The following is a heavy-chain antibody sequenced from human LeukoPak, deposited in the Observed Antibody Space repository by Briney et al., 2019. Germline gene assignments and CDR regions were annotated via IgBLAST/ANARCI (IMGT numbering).Heavy chain of an antibody. CDR3: ARRAQYLFYYYYYYMDV. V-gene: IGHV3-7*01. J-gene: IGHJ6*03. D-gene: IGHD2-2*02. CDR1: GFTFSSYW. Sequence: GGSLRLSCAASGFTFSSYWMSWVRQAPGKGLEWVANIKQDGSEKYYVDSVKGRFTISRDNAKNSLYLQMNSLRAEDTAVYYCARRAQYLFYYYYYYMDVWGKGITVTVSS. CDR2: IKQDGSEK.